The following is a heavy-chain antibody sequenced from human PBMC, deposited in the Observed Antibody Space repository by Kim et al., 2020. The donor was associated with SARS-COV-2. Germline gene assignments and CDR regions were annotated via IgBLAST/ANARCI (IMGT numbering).Heavy chain of an antibody. J-gene: IGHJ4*02. V-gene: IGHV4-4*09. CDR3: AGTARGANFDY. D-gene: IGHD1-26*01. Sequence: NSNPSLCGRVTLSVDPSKNQFSLKLSSVTAADTAVYYCAGTARGANFDYWGRGALVTVSS.